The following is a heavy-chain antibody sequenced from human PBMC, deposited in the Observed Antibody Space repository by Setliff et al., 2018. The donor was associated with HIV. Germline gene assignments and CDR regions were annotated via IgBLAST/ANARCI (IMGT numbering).Heavy chain of an antibody. Sequence: PGGSLRLSCAASGFTFSSYSMNWVRQAPGKGLVWVSRINSDGSSTSYADSVKGRFTISRDNAKNTLYLQMNSLRAEDTAVYYCALTPYSSSSLSYWGQGNLVTVPQ. D-gene: IGHD6-6*01. CDR1: GFTFSSYS. CDR3: ALTPYSSSSLSY. CDR2: INSDGSST. J-gene: IGHJ4*02. V-gene: IGHV3-74*01.